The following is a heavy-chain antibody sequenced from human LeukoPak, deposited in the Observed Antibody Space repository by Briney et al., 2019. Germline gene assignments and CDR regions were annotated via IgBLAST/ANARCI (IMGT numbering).Heavy chain of an antibody. D-gene: IGHD6-13*01. Sequence: GGSLRLSCAASGFTFNNFAMSWVRQAPGKGLDWVSGLSGSGSSTFYADSVKGRFIISRDNSNSTLYLQMNSLRAEDTAVYYYAKRPKYGNSWIDFWGQGTLVTVSS. CDR1: GFTFNNFA. CDR2: LSGSGSST. J-gene: IGHJ4*02. V-gene: IGHV3-23*01. CDR3: AKRPKYGNSWIDF.